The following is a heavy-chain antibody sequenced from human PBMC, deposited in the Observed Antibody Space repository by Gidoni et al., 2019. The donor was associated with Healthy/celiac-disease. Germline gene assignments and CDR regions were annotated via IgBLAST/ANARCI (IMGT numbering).Heavy chain of an antibody. Sequence: QVQLQESGPGLVTPSQTLSLPCTVSGGSISSGSYYWSWIRQPAGKGLEWIGRIYTSGSTNYNPSLKSRVTISVDTSKNQFSLKLSSVTAADTAVYYCARDPLYGDSDYWGQGTLVTVSS. J-gene: IGHJ4*02. CDR1: GGSISSGSYY. CDR3: ARDPLYGDSDY. CDR2: IYTSGST. D-gene: IGHD4-17*01. V-gene: IGHV4-61*02.